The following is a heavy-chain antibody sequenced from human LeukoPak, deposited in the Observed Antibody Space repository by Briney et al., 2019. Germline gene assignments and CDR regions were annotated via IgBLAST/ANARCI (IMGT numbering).Heavy chain of an antibody. CDR3: AKRGVVIRAVIIVGFHKEAYYFDY. CDR2: ISDGGGSR. CDR1: GITLSNYG. V-gene: IGHV3-23*01. Sequence: GSLRLSCAVSGITLSNYGMSWVRQAPGKGLEWVAGISDGGGSRNYADSVKGRFTISRDNPKNTLYLQMNSLRAEDTAVYFCAKRGVVIRAVIIVGFHKEAYYFDYWGQGALVTVYS. J-gene: IGHJ4*02. D-gene: IGHD3-10*01.